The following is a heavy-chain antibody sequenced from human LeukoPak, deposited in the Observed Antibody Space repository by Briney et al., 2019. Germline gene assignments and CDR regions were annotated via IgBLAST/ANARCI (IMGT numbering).Heavy chain of an antibody. J-gene: IGHJ4*02. Sequence: ASVKVSYKASVYTFPSYDINWVRQATGQGLEWMGWMNPNIGKTGYAQKFQGRVTMTRPTSISTAYIEQSSLRSEDTAVSYCARATKYPTYDGWGLGYRDLGYWGQGTLVTVSS. CDR1: VYTFPSYD. CDR3: ARATKYPTYDGWGLGYRDLGY. V-gene: IGHV1-8*01. D-gene: IGHD3-10*01. CDR2: MNPNIGKT.